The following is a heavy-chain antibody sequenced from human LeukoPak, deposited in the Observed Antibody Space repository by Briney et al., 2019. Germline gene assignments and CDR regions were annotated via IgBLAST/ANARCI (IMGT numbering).Heavy chain of an antibody. V-gene: IGHV1-18*04. D-gene: IGHD3-22*01. Sequence: ASAKVSCKASGYTFTGYYMHWVRQAPGQGLEWMGWISAYHGNTNYAQKLQGRVTLTTDTSTSTAYMELRSLRSDDTAVYYCARDQYYDSKGWFDPWGQGTLVTVSS. J-gene: IGHJ5*02. CDR1: GYTFTGYY. CDR3: ARDQYYDSKGWFDP. CDR2: ISAYHGNT.